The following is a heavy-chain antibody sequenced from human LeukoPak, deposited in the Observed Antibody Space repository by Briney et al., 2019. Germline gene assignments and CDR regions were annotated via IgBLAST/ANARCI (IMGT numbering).Heavy chain of an antibody. J-gene: IGHJ4*02. CDR3: ASNYVGY. Sequence: GGSLRLSCAASGFTFSSYAMHWVRQAPGKGLEWVAVISYDGSNKYYADSVKGRFTISRDNSKNTLYLQMNSLRAEDTAVYYCASNYVGYWGQGTLVTVSS. D-gene: IGHD4-11*01. CDR2: ISYDGSNK. V-gene: IGHV3-30*04. CDR1: GFTFSSYA.